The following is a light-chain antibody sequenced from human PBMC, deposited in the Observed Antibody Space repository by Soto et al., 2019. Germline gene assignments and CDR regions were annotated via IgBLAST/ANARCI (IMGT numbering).Light chain of an antibody. J-gene: IGKJ4*01. V-gene: IGKV1-27*01. CDR2: AAS. CDR3: QKYNSAPHT. CDR1: QGINNF. Sequence: DIQMTQSPSSLSASVGDRVTMTCRASQGINNFVAWYQQKPGKVPKLLIYAASTLQSGVPSRFSGSGSGTDFTLTITSLQPEDVATYYCQKYNSAPHTFGGGTKVEIK.